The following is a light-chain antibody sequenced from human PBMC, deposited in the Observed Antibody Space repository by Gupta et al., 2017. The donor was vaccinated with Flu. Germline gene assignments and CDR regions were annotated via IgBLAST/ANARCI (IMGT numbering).Light chain of an antibody. V-gene: IGKV1-5*03. CDR2: KAS. CDR3: QKYNTYPRT. J-gene: IGKJ1*01. Sequence: DIQMTQSPSTVSASVGDRVTITFRASQSISHWLAWYQQKPGRAPKLLIYKASKLESGVSSRFSGSGSGTEFTLTVSSLQPDDFATYYCQKYNTYPRTFGPGTMV. CDR1: QSISHW.